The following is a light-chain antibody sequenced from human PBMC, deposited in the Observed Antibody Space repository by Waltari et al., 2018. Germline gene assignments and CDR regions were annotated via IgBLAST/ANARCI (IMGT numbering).Light chain of an antibody. Sequence: QSALTQPPSASGSPGQSVTISCTGTSSDVGAYNNVSWYQQYPGKAPKLMIYEVTKRPSGVPDRFSASKSGNTASLTVSGLQAEDEADYYCSSYAGNNNCVFGTGTKVTVL. CDR3: SSYAGNNNCV. CDR1: SSDVGAYNN. J-gene: IGLJ1*01. CDR2: EVT. V-gene: IGLV2-8*01.